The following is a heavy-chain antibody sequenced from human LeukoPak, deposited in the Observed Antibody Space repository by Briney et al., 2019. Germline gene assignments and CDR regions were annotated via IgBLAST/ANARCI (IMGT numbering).Heavy chain of an antibody. V-gene: IGHV4-59*01. D-gene: IGHD4-11*01. CDR2: IKYSGST. CDR3: ARGANSNHPGLDN. J-gene: IGHJ4*02. CDR1: GGSISSYY. Sequence: SETLSLTCTVSGGSISSYYWSWIRQPPGKGLEWIGYIKYSGSTNYNPSLKSRVTISVDTSKNQVSLKLCSVTAADTAVYYCARGANSNHPGLDNWGQGTLVTVSS.